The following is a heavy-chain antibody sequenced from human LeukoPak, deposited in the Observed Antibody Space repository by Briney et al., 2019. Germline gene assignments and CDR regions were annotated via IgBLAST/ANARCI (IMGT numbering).Heavy chain of an antibody. CDR1: GFTFSDYY. J-gene: IGHJ4*02. Sequence: GGSLRLSCAASGFTFSDYYMSWISQAPGKGLEWVSYICDSGSTIYYADYVKGRFTISRDNAKNSVYLKMNNLRAEDTAVYYCARDRLGDYDHSGYYDKWGQGTLVTVSS. CDR2: ICDSGSTI. CDR3: ARDRLGDYDHSGYYDK. V-gene: IGHV3-11*01. D-gene: IGHD3-22*01.